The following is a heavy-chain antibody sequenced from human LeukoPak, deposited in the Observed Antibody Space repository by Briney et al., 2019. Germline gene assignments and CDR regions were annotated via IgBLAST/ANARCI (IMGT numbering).Heavy chain of an antibody. J-gene: IGHJ4*02. CDR1: GFTFSSYG. CDR3: AKDLSMVATRYYFDY. D-gene: IGHD5-12*01. CDR2: ISYDGSNK. Sequence: GRSLRLSCAASGFTFSSYGMHWVRQAPGKGLEWVAVISYDGSNKYYADSVKRRFTISRDNSKNTLYLQMNSLRAEDTAVYYCAKDLSMVATRYYFDYWGQGTLVTVSS. V-gene: IGHV3-30*18.